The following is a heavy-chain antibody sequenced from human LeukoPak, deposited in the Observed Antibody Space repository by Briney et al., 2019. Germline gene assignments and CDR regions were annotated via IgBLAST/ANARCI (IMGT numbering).Heavy chain of an antibody. D-gene: IGHD6-19*01. Sequence: SETLSLTCTVSGGSISSSTYYWGWIRQPPGKGLEWIGSLYYSGSTFYNPSLESRVTISLDTSKNQFSLKLSSVTAADTAVYYCAIFPVAVAGIDAFDIWGQGTMVTVSS. V-gene: IGHV4-39*07. CDR3: AIFPVAVAGIDAFDI. CDR2: LYYSGST. J-gene: IGHJ3*02. CDR1: GGSISSSTYY.